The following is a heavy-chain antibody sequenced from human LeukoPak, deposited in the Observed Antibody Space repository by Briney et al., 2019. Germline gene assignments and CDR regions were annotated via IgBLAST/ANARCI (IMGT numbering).Heavy chain of an antibody. CDR2: IIPIFGTA. Sequence: ASVKVSCKASGGTFSSYAISWVRQAPGQGLEWMGGIIPIFGTASYAQKFQGRVTITADKSTSTAYMELSSLRSEDTAVYYCASAVHPGIAVAGRVPWFDPWGQGTLVTVSS. CDR3: ASAVHPGIAVAGRVPWFDP. V-gene: IGHV1-69*06. J-gene: IGHJ5*02. CDR1: GGTFSSYA. D-gene: IGHD6-19*01.